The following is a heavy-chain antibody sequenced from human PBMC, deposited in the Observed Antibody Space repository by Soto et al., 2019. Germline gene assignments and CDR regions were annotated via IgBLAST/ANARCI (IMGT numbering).Heavy chain of an antibody. J-gene: IGHJ3*02. CDR1: GGSISSSSYY. CDR3: ARHREGWELLGPYDAFDI. Sequence: QLQLQESGPGLVKPSETLSLTCTVSGGSISSSSYYWGWIRQPPGKGLEWIGSIYYSGSTYYNPSLKSRVTLYVDTSKNQSSLKLSSVTAPDTAVYYCARHREGWELLGPYDAFDIWGQGTMVTVSS. V-gene: IGHV4-39*01. CDR2: IYYSGST. D-gene: IGHD1-26*01.